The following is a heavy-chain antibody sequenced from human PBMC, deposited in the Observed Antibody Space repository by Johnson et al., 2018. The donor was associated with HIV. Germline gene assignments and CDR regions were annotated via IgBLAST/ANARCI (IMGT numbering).Heavy chain of an antibody. CDR3: TTYSGWVPLEAFDI. V-gene: IGHV3-15*01. J-gene: IGHJ3*02. CDR2: VKSKTDGGTT. CDR1: GFTFSNAW. D-gene: IGHD2-21*01. Sequence: VQLVESGGGLVQPGGSLRLSCAASGFTFSNAWMSWVRQAPGKGLEWVGRVKSKTDGGTTDYTAPVKGRFTISRDDSKNTLYMQMNSLKTEDTAVYYCTTYSGWVPLEAFDIWGQGTMVTVSS.